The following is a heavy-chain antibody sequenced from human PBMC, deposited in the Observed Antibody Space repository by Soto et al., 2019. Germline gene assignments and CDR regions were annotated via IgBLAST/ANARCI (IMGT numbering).Heavy chain of an antibody. CDR2: ISDGGERT. CDR1: GFTFSDYV. CDR3: ARDRSTDFGLDV. J-gene: IGHJ6*02. Sequence: EVQLLESGGDLVQPGGSLRLSCVASGFTFSDYVMSWVRQVLGKGLEWVSSISDGGERTDYRDSVRGRFTISRDNARFTLHLQMNSLRVDDTAIYFCARDRSTDFGLDVWGQGTTVTVSS. D-gene: IGHD3-3*01. V-gene: IGHV3-23*01.